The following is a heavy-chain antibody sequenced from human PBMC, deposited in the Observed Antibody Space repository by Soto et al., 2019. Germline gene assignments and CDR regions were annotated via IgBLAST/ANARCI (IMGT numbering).Heavy chain of an antibody. CDR2: IITIFGTA. Sequence: QVQLVQSGAEVKKPGSSVKVSCKASGGTFSSYAINWVRQAPGQGLEWMGGIITIFGTANYAQKFQGRVTITADKSTRTAYMELSSLRSDDTSVYYCARDPSSSSREVDYWGQGTLVTVSS. CDR3: ARDPSSSSREVDY. V-gene: IGHV1-69*06. D-gene: IGHD6-6*01. CDR1: GGTFSSYA. J-gene: IGHJ4*02.